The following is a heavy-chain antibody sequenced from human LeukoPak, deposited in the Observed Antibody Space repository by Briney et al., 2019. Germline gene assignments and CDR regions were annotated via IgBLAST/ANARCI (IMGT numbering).Heavy chain of an antibody. J-gene: IGHJ4*02. CDR1: GGSISSYY. Sequence: SETLSLTCTVSGGSISSYYWSWIRQPPGKGLEWIGYIYYSGSTNYNPSLKSRVTISVDTSKNQFSLKLSSVTAADTAMYYCARGTSPGITGTYWGQGTLVTVSS. V-gene: IGHV4-59*01. CDR3: ARGTSPGITGTY. CDR2: IYYSGST. D-gene: IGHD1-20*01.